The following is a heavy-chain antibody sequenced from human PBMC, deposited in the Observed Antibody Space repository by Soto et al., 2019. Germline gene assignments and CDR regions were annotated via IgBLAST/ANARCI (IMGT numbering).Heavy chain of an antibody. J-gene: IGHJ6*03. CDR1: GYTFTSYD. D-gene: IGHD2-2*01. CDR3: SRVRLSAAPATMNYYYYYYMDV. CDR2: MNPNSGNT. Sequence: ASVKVSCKASGYTFTSYDINWVRQATGQGLEWMGWMNPNSGNTDYAQKFKGRVTMTRNTSISTAYMELSSLRSEDTAVYYCSRVRLSAAPATMNYYYYYYMDVWGKGTTVTVSS. V-gene: IGHV1-8*01.